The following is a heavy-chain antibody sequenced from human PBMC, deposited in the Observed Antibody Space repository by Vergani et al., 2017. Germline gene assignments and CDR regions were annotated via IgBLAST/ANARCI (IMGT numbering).Heavy chain of an antibody. J-gene: IGHJ3*02. CDR1: GFTFSSYS. V-gene: IGHV3-21*01. CDR3: ARDEMNAFDI. D-gene: IGHD5-24*01. CDR2: ISSSSSYI. Sequence: VQLVESGGGVVQPGRSLRLSCAASGFTFSSYSMNWVRQAPGKGLEWVSSISSSSSYIYYADSVKGRFTISRDNAKNSLYLQMNSLRAEDTAVYYCARDEMNAFDIWGQGTMVTVSS.